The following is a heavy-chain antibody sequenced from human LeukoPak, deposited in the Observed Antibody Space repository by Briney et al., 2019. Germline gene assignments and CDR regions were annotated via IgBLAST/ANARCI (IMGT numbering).Heavy chain of an antibody. CDR1: GFTFSSYA. CDR2: ISYDGSNK. V-gene: IGHV3-30-3*01. Sequence: PGGSLRLSCAAAGFTFSSYAMHWVRQAPGKGLEWVAVISYDGSNKYYADSVKGRFTISRDNSKNTLYLQMNSLRAEDTAVYYCARLIAVAGSDAFDIWGQGTMVTVSS. CDR3: ARLIAVAGSDAFDI. J-gene: IGHJ3*02. D-gene: IGHD6-19*01.